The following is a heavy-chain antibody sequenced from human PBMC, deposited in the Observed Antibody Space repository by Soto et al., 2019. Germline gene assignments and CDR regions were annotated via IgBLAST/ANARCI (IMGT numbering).Heavy chain of an antibody. D-gene: IGHD3-3*01. CDR3: ASSLRFPYYFDY. CDR1: GFTLSSYS. V-gene: IGHV3-21*01. J-gene: IGHJ4*02. CDR2: ISSSSSYI. Sequence: GXSLRLSCAASGFTLSSYSMNWFRQAPGKGLEWVLSISSSSSYIYYADSVKGRFTISRDNAKNSLYLQMNSPRAEDTAVYYCASSLRFPYYFDYWGQGTLVTVSS.